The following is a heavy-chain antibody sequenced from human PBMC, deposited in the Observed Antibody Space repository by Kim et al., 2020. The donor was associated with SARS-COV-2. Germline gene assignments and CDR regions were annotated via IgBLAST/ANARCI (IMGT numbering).Heavy chain of an antibody. CDR2: IIAIFGTT. D-gene: IGHD3-22*01. V-gene: IGHV1-69*13. J-gene: IGHJ4*01. CDR1: GGIFRKYA. CDR3: ARGATYYHTSFDY. Sequence: SVKVSCKASGGIFRKYAVSWVRQAPGQGLEWMGGIIAIFGTTTYAQTFQGRVTITADESTSTVYMELNSLRSDDTALYYCARGATYYHTSFDYWGHGTLVAVSS.